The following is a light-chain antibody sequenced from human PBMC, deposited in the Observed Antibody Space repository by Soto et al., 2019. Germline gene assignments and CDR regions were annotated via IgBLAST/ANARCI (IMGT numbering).Light chain of an antibody. CDR2: KAS. CDR1: QSISSW. J-gene: IGKJ1*01. CDR3: QQYNSYSWT. V-gene: IGKV1-5*03. Sequence: DIHMTQSPSTLSASVGDRVTITCRASQSISSWLAWYQQKPGKAPKLLIYKASSLESGVPSRFSGSGSGTEFTLTISSLQPDDFATYYCQQYNSYSWTFGQGIEVDVK.